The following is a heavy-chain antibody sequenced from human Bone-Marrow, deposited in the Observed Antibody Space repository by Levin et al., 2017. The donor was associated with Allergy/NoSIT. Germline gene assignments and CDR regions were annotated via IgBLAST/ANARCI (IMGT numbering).Heavy chain of an antibody. Sequence: ETLSLTCAASGFTLSTYWMHWLRQAPGKGLVWVSRVNEDGRTITYADSVKGRFTISRDYAKNTLYLQMNDLRAEDTAVYYCARDFTGVSDYWGQGTLVTVSS. V-gene: IGHV3-74*01. CDR3: ARDFTGVSDY. J-gene: IGHJ4*02. CDR1: GFTLSTYW. D-gene: IGHD7-27*01. CDR2: VNEDGRTI.